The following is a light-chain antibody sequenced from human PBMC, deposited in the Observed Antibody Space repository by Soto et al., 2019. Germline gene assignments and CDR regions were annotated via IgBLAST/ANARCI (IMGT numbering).Light chain of an antibody. J-gene: IGKJ1*01. CDR1: QSVSSSY. V-gene: IGKV3-20*01. CDR2: GAS. CDR3: QQYGSSPWT. Sequence: EIVITQSPATLSVSPGGRATLSCSASQSVSSSYLAWYQQKPGQAPRLLIYGASSRATGIPDRFSGSGSGTDFTLTISRLEPEDFAVYYCQQYGSSPWTFGQGTKVDI.